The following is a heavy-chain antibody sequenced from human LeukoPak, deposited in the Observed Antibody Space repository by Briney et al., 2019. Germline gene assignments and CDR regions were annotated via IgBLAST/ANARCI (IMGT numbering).Heavy chain of an antibody. J-gene: IGHJ6*02. D-gene: IGHD3-3*01. CDR2: INPSGGST. Sequence: ASVKVSCKASGYTFTSYYMHWVRQAPGQGLEWMGLINPSGGSTNYAQKFQGRVTMTRDTSTSTVYMELSSLRSEDTAVYYCARDLRRITIFGVVIRNYYYYGMDVWGQGTTVTVSS. V-gene: IGHV1-46*01. CDR3: ARDLRRITIFGVVIRNYYYYGMDV. CDR1: GYTFTSYY.